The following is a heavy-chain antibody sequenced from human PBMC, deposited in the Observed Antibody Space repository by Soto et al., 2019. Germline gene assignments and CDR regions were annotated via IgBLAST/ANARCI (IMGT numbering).Heavy chain of an antibody. V-gene: IGHV3-49*03. J-gene: IGHJ4*02. D-gene: IGHD1-26*01. CDR1: GFTFGVYA. CDR3: TRDLLSPIVGATRPPV. CDR2: IRSKAYGGTT. Sequence: PGGSLRLSCTASGFTFGVYAMSWFRQAPGKGLEWVGFIRSKAYGGTTEYAASVKGRFTISRDDSKSIAYLQMNSLKTEDTAVYYCTRDLLSPIVGATRPPVWGQGTLVTVSS.